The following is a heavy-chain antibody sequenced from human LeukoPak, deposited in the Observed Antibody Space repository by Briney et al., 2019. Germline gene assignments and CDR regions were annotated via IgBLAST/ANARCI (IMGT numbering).Heavy chain of an antibody. V-gene: IGHV3-30*18. D-gene: IGHD2-2*01. Sequence: GGSLRLSCAASGFTFSSYGMHWVRQAPGKGLEWVGVISDDGRNKKYADSVKGRFTISRDNSKDTLYLQMNSLRAEDTAVYYCAKLGCSSTSCYWRGYYYYMDVWGKGTTVTVSS. CDR3: AKLGCSSTSCYWRGYYYYMDV. J-gene: IGHJ6*03. CDR2: ISDDGRNK. CDR1: GFTFSSYG.